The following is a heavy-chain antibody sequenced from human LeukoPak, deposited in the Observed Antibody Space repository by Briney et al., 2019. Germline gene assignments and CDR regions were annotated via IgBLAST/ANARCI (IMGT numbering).Heavy chain of an antibody. V-gene: IGHV7-4-1*02. D-gene: IGHD2-21*01. CDR3: ARVHSDGPPGAMDV. CDR1: GYTFTSYA. CDR2: INTNTGNP. Sequence: RASVKVSCKASGYTFTSYAMNWVRQAPGQGLEWMGWINTNTGNPTYAQGFTGRFVFSLDTSVSTAYLQISSLKAEDTAVYYCARVHSDGPPGAMDVWGQGTTVTVSS. J-gene: IGHJ6*02.